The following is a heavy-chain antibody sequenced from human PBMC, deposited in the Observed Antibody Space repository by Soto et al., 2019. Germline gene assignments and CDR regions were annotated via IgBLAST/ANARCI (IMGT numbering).Heavy chain of an antibody. J-gene: IGHJ4*02. CDR1: GGSFGSYA. D-gene: IGHD5-12*01. V-gene: IGHV1-69*13. CDR2: IIPIFGTA. CDR3: ARGPPYSGYDYDY. Sequence: ASLKVTCKASGGSFGSYAISWVRQAPGQGLEWMGGIIPIFGTANYAQKFQGRVTITADESTSTAYMELSSLRSEDTAVYYCARGPPYSGYDYDYWGQGTLVNVSS.